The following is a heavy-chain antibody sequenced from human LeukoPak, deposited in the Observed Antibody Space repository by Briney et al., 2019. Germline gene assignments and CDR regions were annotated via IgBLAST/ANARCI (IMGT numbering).Heavy chain of an antibody. D-gene: IGHD3-10*01. CDR3: ARLSMGYSGAGSDYKGYGTFDV. Sequence: ETLSLTCTVSGGSISSSSYYWGWIRQPPGKGLEWVSVIYDSGTTYYADAVKGRFTVSRDNPKNTLSLQMKSLRVEDTALYYCARLSMGYSGAGSDYKGYGTFDVWGRGTMVLVSS. CDR1: GGSISSSSYY. CDR2: IYDSGTT. V-gene: IGHV3-53*01. J-gene: IGHJ3*01.